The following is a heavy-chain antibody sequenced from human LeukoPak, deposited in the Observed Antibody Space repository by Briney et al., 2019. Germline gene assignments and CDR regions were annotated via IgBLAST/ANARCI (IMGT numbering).Heavy chain of an antibody. CDR1: GYSFTSYW. Sequence: GESLKISCKGSGYSFTSYWIGWVRQMPGKGLEWMGIIYPGDSDTRYSPSFQGQVTISADKSISTAYLQWSSLKASDTAMYYCARQSLAAAGTFPYYYYGMDVWGQGTTVTVSS. CDR2: IYPGDSDT. J-gene: IGHJ6*02. CDR3: ARQSLAAAGTFPYYYYGMDV. D-gene: IGHD6-13*01. V-gene: IGHV5-51*01.